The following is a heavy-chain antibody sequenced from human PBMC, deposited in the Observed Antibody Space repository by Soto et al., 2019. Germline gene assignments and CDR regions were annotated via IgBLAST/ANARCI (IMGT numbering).Heavy chain of an antibody. Sequence: SETLSLTCTVSGGSISSGGYYWSWIRQHPGKVLEWIGYIYYSGSTYYNPSLKSRVTISVDTSKNQFSLKLSSVTAADTAVYYCAREAHSSIPDWALYDWFDPWGQGTLVTVSS. CDR2: IYYSGST. J-gene: IGHJ5*02. D-gene: IGHD6-13*01. CDR3: AREAHSSIPDWALYDWFDP. V-gene: IGHV4-31*02. CDR1: GGSISSGGYY.